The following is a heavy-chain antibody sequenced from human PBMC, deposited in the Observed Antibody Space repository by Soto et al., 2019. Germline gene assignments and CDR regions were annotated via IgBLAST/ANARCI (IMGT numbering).Heavy chain of an antibody. CDR2: IWYDGSNK. V-gene: IGHV3-33*01. D-gene: IGHD6-13*01. CDR3: ARKSTSWFPPYYYGMDV. J-gene: IGHJ6*02. Sequence: GGSLRLSCAASGFTFSSYGMHWVRQAPGKGLEWVAVIWYDGSNKYYADSMKGRFTISRDNSKNMLYLQMNSLRAEDTAVYYCARKSTSWFPPYYYGMDVCGQGTTVTVSS. CDR1: GFTFSSYG.